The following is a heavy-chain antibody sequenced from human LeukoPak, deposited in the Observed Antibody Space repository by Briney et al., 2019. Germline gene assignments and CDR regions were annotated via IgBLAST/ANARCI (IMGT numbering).Heavy chain of an antibody. D-gene: IGHD3-10*02. V-gene: IGHV1-3*01. J-gene: IGHJ4*02. CDR3: ARCGVLGDFDY. CDR2: INAGNGNT. Sequence: ASVKVSCKASGYTFTNYTMNWVRQAPGQRLEWMGWINAGNGNTKYSQKFQGRVTITRDTSASTAYMELSSLRSEDTAVYFCARCGVLGDFDYWGQGTLVAVSS. CDR1: GYTFTNYT.